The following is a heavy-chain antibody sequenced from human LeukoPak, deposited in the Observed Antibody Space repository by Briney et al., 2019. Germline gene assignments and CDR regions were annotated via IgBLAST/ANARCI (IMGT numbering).Heavy chain of an antibody. CDR2: IYYSGST. CDR3: ARGRRYTRTTERYYFDY. Sequence: SETLSLTCTVSGGSISSYYWSWIRQHPGKGLEWIGYIYYSGSTYYNPSLKSRVTISVDTSKNQFSLKLSSVTAADTAVYYCARGRRYTRTTERYYFDYWGQGTLVTVSS. CDR1: GGSISSYY. V-gene: IGHV4-59*06. D-gene: IGHD3-16*02. J-gene: IGHJ4*02.